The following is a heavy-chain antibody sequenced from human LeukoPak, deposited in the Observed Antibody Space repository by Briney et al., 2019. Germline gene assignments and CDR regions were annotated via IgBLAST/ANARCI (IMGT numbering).Heavy chain of an antibody. J-gene: IGHJ2*01. V-gene: IGHV4-31*03. CDR2: THYSGSG. CDR3: VRAILTASGFVWHFDL. D-gene: IGHD3-3*01. CDR1: GGSISSGSYY. Sequence: SETLSLTCTVSGGSISSGSYYWTWIRQYPGKGLEWIGYTHYSGSGYNNPSLKSRVTISVDTSKSQFSLKLNSVLAADTAVYFCVRAILTASGFVWHFDLWGRGTLVTVSS.